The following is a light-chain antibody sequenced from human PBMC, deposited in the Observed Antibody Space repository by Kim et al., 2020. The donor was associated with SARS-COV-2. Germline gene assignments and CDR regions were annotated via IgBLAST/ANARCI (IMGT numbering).Light chain of an antibody. CDR2: KTS. V-gene: IGKV1-5*03. J-gene: IGKJ5*01. Sequence: IQLTQSPSTRSASVGDRVTTACRASQSFSSWLAWYQEKPGKVPKLLIYKTSILESGVPSRFSGSGSGTEITLTISSMQTDDFATYYSQQYKNFPITFGQGTRLEIK. CDR1: QSFSSW. CDR3: QQYKNFPIT.